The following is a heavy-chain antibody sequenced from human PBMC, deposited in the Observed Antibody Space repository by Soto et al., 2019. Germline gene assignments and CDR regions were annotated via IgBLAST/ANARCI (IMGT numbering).Heavy chain of an antibody. Sequence: GGSLRLSCAASGFTFSSYSINWVRQAPGKGLEWVSSFSSGSIYIYCADSVKGRFTISRDNAKNSLYLQMNSLRAEDTAVYYCARERGYTYGDAFDNWGQGTMVTVSS. CDR3: ARERGYTYGDAFDN. CDR2: FSSGSIYI. D-gene: IGHD5-18*01. CDR1: GFTFSSYS. V-gene: IGHV3-21*01. J-gene: IGHJ3*02.